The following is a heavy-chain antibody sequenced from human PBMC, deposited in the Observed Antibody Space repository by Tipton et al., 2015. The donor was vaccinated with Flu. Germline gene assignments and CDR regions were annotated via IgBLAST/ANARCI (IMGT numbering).Heavy chain of an antibody. CDR2: ISSSGSTI. CDR1: GFTFSSDA. J-gene: IGHJ6*02. Sequence: SLRLSCAASGFTFSSDAMSWVRQLPGKGLEWLSHISSSGSTINYADSVKGRFTISRDNAKNSLYLQMNSLRAEDTAVYYCARDHPPSITVLGEITDYFGMAVWGQGTTVTVSS. CDR3: ARDHPPSITVLGEITDYFGMAV. V-gene: IGHV3-48*03. D-gene: IGHD3-3*01.